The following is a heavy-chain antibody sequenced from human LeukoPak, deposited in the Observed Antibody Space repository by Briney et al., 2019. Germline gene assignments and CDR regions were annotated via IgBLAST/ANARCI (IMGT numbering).Heavy chain of an antibody. Sequence: ASVKVSCKASGYTFTSYYMHWVRQAPGQGLEWMGIINPSGGSTSYAQKFQGRVTMTRDTSTSTVYMELSSLRSEDTAVYYCARIKETIAAAGFDWFDPWGQGTLVTVSS. CDR1: GYTFTSYY. J-gene: IGHJ5*02. V-gene: IGHV1-46*01. CDR2: INPSGGST. D-gene: IGHD6-13*01. CDR3: ARIKETIAAAGFDWFDP.